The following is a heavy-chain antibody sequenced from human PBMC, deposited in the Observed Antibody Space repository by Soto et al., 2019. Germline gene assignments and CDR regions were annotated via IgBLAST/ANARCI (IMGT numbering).Heavy chain of an antibody. CDR3: ASIVVAGADADYFHY. CDR1: GGSITSSSYY. D-gene: IGHD6-13*01. Sequence: SETLSLTCTVSGGSITSSSYYWGWIRQTTGKGLELIGSIYYSGSTYYNPSLKSRVTMSVDTSKNQFSLKLRSVTAADTAVYYCASIVVAGADADYFHYWGQGTLGTVSS. J-gene: IGHJ4*02. V-gene: IGHV4-39*01. CDR2: IYYSGST.